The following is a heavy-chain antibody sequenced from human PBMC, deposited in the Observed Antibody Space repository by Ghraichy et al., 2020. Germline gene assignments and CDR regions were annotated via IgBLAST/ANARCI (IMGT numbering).Heavy chain of an antibody. CDR1: GFTFDDYT. D-gene: IGHD3-3*01. CDR2: ISWDGGST. V-gene: IGHV3-43*01. CDR3: AKDISDFWSGSHFDY. J-gene: IGHJ4*02. Sequence: GGSLRLSCAASGFTFDDYTMHWVRQAPGKGLEWVSLISWDGGSTYYADSVKGRFTISRDNSKKSLYLQMNSLRTEDTALYYCAKDISDFWSGSHFDYWGQGTLVTVSS.